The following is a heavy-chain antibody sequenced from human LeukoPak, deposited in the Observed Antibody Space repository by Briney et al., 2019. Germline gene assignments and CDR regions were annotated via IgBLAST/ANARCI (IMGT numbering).Heavy chain of an antibody. J-gene: IGHJ6*02. Sequence: GGSLRLSCAASGFTFSDYYMSWIRQAPGKGLEWVAVIWYDGSNKYYADSMKGRFTISRDNSKNTLYLQMNSLRAEDTAVYYCARDLAYCGGDCYSYYYGMDVWGQGTTVTVSS. CDR3: ARDLAYCGGDCYSYYYGMDV. V-gene: IGHV3-33*08. CDR1: GFTFSDYY. CDR2: IWYDGSNK. D-gene: IGHD2-21*02.